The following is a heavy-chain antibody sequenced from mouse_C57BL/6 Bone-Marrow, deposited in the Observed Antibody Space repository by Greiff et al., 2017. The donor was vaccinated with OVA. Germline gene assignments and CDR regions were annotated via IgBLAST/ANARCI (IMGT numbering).Heavy chain of an antibody. D-gene: IGHD2-3*01. CDR3: ARWLLRGWYFDV. J-gene: IGHJ1*03. CDR1: GYTFTSYW. CDR2: IDPSDSYT. V-gene: IGHV1-50*01. Sequence: QVQLQQPGAELVKPGASVKLSCKASGYTFTSYWMQWVKQRPGQGLEWIGEIDPSDSYTNHNQKFKGKATLTVDTSSSTAYMQLSSLTSEDSAVYYCARWLLRGWYFDVWGTGTTVTVSS.